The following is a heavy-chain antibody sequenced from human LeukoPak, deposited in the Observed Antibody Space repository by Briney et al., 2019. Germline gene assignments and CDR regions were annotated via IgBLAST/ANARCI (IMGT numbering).Heavy chain of an antibody. D-gene: IGHD4-23*01. J-gene: IGHJ4*02. CDR3: ARETWLLDGGPGGFFDY. CDR2: IYYSGST. V-gene: IGHV4-61*01. CDR1: GGSISSSSYY. Sequence: SETLSLTCTVSGGSISSSSYYWGWIRQPPGKGLEWIGYIYYSGSTNYNPSLKSRVTISVDTSKNQFSLKLSSVTAADTAVYYCARETWLLDGGPGGFFDYWGQGTLVTVSS.